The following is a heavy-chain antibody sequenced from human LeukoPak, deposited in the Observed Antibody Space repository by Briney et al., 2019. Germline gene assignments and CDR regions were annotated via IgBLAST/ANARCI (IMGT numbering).Heavy chain of an antibody. V-gene: IGHV4-59*08. CDR1: CGSISNYY. Sequence: PSETLSLTCSVSCGSISNYYWTWIRQPPGKGLEWIGYIYYSGNTNYNPSLKSRVTISLDTSKNQLSLKLTSVTAADTAVYYLARCSRGTSVGMDVWRQGTTVTVSS. J-gene: IGHJ6*02. CDR3: ARCSRGTSVGMDV. D-gene: IGHD1-1*01. CDR2: IYYSGNT.